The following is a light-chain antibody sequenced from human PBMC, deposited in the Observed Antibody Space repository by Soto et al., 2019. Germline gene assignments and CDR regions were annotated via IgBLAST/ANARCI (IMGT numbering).Light chain of an antibody. Sequence: QSALTQPPSASGSPGQSVTISCTGTSSDVGGYNSVSWYQHHPGKAPKLMIYEVSKRPSGVPDRFSGSKSANTASLTVSGLQAEDEADYYCSSYAGSNIYVFGTGTEVTVL. CDR1: SSDVGGYNS. J-gene: IGLJ1*01. CDR2: EVS. V-gene: IGLV2-8*01. CDR3: SSYAGSNIYV.